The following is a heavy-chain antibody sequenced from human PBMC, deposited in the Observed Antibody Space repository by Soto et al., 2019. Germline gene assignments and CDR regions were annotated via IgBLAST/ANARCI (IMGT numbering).Heavy chain of an antibody. CDR3: AREVITIFGVVINGIHDAFDI. CDR2: IYYSGST. V-gene: IGHV4-30-4*01. D-gene: IGHD3-3*01. CDR1: GGSISSGDYD. Sequence: SETLSLTCTVSGGSISSGDYDWSWIRQPPXKGLEWIGYIYYSGSTYYNPSLKSRVTISVDTSKNQFSLKLSSVTAADTAVYYCAREVITIFGVVINGIHDAFDIWGQGTMVTVSS. J-gene: IGHJ3*02.